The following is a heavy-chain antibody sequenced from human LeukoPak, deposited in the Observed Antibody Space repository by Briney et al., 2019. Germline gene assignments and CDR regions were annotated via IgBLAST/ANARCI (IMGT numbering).Heavy chain of an antibody. CDR3: AKLGFSGVGELTLFDY. J-gene: IGHJ4*02. V-gene: IGHV3-30*18. Sequence: GGSLRLSCAASGSTFSSYGMHWVRQAPGKGLEWVAVISYDGSNKYYADSVKGRFTISRDNSKNTLYLQMNSLRAEDTAVYYCAKLGFSGVGELTLFDYWGQGTLVTVSS. CDR1: GSTFSSYG. D-gene: IGHD3-10*01. CDR2: ISYDGSNK.